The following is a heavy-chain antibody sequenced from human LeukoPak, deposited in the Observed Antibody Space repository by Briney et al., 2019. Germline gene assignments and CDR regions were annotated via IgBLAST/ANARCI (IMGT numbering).Heavy chain of an antibody. CDR1: GGSFSGYY. CDR3: AKLTSGATRYFDL. J-gene: IGHJ2*01. D-gene: IGHD3-16*01. V-gene: IGHV4-34*01. CDR2: INHSGST. Sequence: PSETLSLTCAVYGGSFSGYYWSWIRQPPGKGLEWIGEINHSGSTNYNPSLKSRVTISVDTSKNQFTLKLSSVTAADTAVFYCAKLTSGATRYFDLWGRGTLVTVSS.